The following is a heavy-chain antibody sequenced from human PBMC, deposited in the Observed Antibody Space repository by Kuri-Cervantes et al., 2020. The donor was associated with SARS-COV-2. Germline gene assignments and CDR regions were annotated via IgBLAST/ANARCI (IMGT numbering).Heavy chain of an antibody. V-gene: IGHV3-48*01. Sequence: LSLTCAASGFTFSSYAMHWVRQAPGKGLEWVSYISSSSSTIYYADSVKGRFTISRDNSKSTLYLQMNSPRSEDTAVYYCATLPLPAMGYYGMDVWGQGTTVTVSS. CDR3: ATLPLPAMGYYGMDV. CDR1: GFTFSSYA. D-gene: IGHD5-18*01. J-gene: IGHJ6*02. CDR2: ISSSSSTI.